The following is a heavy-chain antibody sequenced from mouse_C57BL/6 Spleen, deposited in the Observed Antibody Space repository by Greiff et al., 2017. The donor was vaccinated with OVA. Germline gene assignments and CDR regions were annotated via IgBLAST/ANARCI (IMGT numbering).Heavy chain of an antibody. CDR3: ARSGDYDGGFAY. Sequence: QVHVKQSGPELVKPGASVKISCKASGYAFSSSWMNWVKQRPGKGLEWIGRIYPGDGDTNYNGKFKGKATLTADKSSSTAYMQLSSLTSEDSAVYFCARSGDYDGGFAYWGQGTLVTVSA. CDR1: GYAFSSSW. D-gene: IGHD2-4*01. CDR2: IYPGDGDT. J-gene: IGHJ3*01. V-gene: IGHV1-82*01.